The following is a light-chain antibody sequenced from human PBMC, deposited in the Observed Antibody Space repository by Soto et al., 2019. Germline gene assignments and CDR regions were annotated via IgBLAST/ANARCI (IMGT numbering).Light chain of an antibody. J-gene: IGLJ1*01. CDR2: SNT. CDR3: QSYDRGVTGSV. Sequence: QLVLTQPPSVSGAPGQTVTISCTGSSSNIGAGFDGHWYQQVPGTAPKLVLYSNTARPSGVPDRFSGSRSGSSGSLAITGHQPEDEADYSCQSYDRGVTGSVLGNGTKLTV. CDR1: SSNIGAGFD. V-gene: IGLV1-40*01.